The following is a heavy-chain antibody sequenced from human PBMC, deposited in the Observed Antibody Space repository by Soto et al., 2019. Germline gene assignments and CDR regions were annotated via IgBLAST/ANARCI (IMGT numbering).Heavy chain of an antibody. J-gene: IGHJ3*02. CDR1: GYTFTSYG. CDR2: ISAYNGNT. V-gene: IGHV1-18*01. D-gene: IGHD6-19*01. CDR3: KGDREAVAAPDAFNI. Sequence: ASVKVSCKASGYTFTSYGISWVRQAPGQGLEWMGWISAYNGNTNYAQKLQGRVTMTTDTSTSTAYMELRSLRSDDTAVYYCKGDREAVAAPDAFNIGGQGKMVTVS.